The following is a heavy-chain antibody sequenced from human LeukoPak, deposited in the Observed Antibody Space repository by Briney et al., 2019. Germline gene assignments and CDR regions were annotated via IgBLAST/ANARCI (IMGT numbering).Heavy chain of an antibody. CDR1: GYTFTGYY. V-gene: IGHV1-2*02. J-gene: IGHJ5*02. D-gene: IGHD6-19*01. CDR2: INPNSGGT. CDR3: ARFRGSGWYSFDL. Sequence: ASVKVSCKASGYTFTGYYMHWVRQAPGQGLEWMGWINPNSGGTNYAQKFQGRVTMTRDTSISTAYMELSRLRSDDTAVYYCARFRGSGWYSFDLWGQGTLVAVSS.